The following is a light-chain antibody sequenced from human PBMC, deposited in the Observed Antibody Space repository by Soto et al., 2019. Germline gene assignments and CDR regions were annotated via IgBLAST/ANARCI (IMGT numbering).Light chain of an antibody. CDR1: QNININ. V-gene: IGKV3D-15*01. J-gene: IGKJ4*01. CDR2: GAS. CDR3: QQYKDWPPLT. Sequence: EIVMTQSPLTLSVSPGERATPSCRASQNININLAWYQQRPGQAPRVLIYGASSRASGIPDRFSGSGSGTDFTLTINRLEPDDFAFYYCQQYKDWPPLTFGGGTRVEIK.